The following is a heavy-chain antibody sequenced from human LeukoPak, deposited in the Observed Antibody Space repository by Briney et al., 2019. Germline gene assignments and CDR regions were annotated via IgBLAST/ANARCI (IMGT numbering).Heavy chain of an antibody. Sequence: RTGGSLRLSCAASGFTFSSYSMNWVRQAPGKGLEWVSSISSSSSYIYYADSVKGRFTISRDNAKNSLYPQMNSLRAEDTAVYYCATTAAGPYFDYWGQGTLVTVSS. CDR3: ATTAAGPYFDY. J-gene: IGHJ4*02. CDR2: ISSSSSYI. CDR1: GFTFSSYS. V-gene: IGHV3-21*01. D-gene: IGHD6-13*01.